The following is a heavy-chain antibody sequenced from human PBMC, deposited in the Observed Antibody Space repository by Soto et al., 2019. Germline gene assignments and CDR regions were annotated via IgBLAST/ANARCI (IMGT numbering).Heavy chain of an antibody. J-gene: IGHJ5*02. CDR3: ARDLGGDIVVVPAIHRPYWFDP. CDR2: IYYSGST. D-gene: IGHD2-2*01. V-gene: IGHV4-61*01. Sequence: SETLSLTCTVSGGSVSSGSYYWSRIRQPPGKGLEWIGYIYYSGSTNYNPSLKSRVTISVDTSKNQFSLKLSSVTAADTAVYYCARDLGGDIVVVPAIHRPYWFDPRGQGTLVTVSS. CDR1: GGSVSSGSYY.